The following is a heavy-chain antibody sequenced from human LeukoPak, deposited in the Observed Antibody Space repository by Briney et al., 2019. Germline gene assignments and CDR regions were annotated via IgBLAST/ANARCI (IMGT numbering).Heavy chain of an antibody. D-gene: IGHD3-3*01. CDR2: INPKTAGT. Sequence: ASVKVSCKAFGYTFIDYYIHWVRQAPGQGLEWMGRINPKTAGTNYAQRFQGRVTMTRDTSISTAHMELSTVISDDTAVYYCARGGENYDFWSGSHGMDVWGQGTTVTVSS. J-gene: IGHJ6*02. CDR3: ARGGENYDFWSGSHGMDV. CDR1: GYTFIDYY. V-gene: IGHV1-2*06.